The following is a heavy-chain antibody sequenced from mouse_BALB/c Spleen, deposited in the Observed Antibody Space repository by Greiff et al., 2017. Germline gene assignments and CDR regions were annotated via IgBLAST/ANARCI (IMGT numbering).Heavy chain of an antibody. V-gene: IGHV1-82*01. CDR2: IYPGDGDT. Sequence: VQLQQSGPELVKPGASVKLSCKASGFAFSSSWMNWVKQRPGQGLEWIGRIYPGDGDTNYNGKFTGKATLTADKSSSTTYMQLSSLTSVDSAVYFYARSTLHYYGSHYGYIDVWGAGTTVTVSS. J-gene: IGHJ1*01. CDR1: GFAFSSSW. CDR3: ARSTLHYYGSHYGYIDV. D-gene: IGHD1-1*01.